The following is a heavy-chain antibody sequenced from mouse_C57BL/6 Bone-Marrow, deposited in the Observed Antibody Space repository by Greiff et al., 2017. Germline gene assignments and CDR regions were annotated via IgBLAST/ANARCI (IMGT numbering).Heavy chain of an antibody. J-gene: IGHJ2*01. CDR3: TTPCYAKERDY. CDR2: IDPEDGDT. D-gene: IGHD1-1*01. V-gene: IGHV14-1*01. CDR1: GSNIKDYY. Sequence: VQLQQSGAELVRPGASVKLSCTASGSNIKDYYMHWVKQRPEQGLEWIGRIDPEDGDTEYAPKFQGKATMTADTSSNTAYLQLSSLTSEDTAVYYCTTPCYAKERDYWGQGTTLTVSS.